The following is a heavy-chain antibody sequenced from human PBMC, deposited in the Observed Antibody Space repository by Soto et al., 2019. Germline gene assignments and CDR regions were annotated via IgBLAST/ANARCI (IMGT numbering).Heavy chain of an antibody. CDR2: ISGSGGST. CDR3: AKSGWTNYCTNGVCYNYDILTGVQTDY. Sequence: GGSLRLSCAASGFTFSSYAMSWVRQAPGKGLEWVSAISGSGGSTYYADSVKGRFTISRDNSKNTLYLQMNSLRAEDTAVYYCAKSGWTNYCTNGVCYNYDILTGVQTDYWGQGTLVTVSS. V-gene: IGHV3-23*01. CDR1: GFTFSSYA. J-gene: IGHJ4*02. D-gene: IGHD2-8*01.